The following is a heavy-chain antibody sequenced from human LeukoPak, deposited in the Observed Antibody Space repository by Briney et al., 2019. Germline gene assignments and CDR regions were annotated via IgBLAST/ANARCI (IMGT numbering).Heavy chain of an antibody. V-gene: IGHV3-23*01. CDR3: AKVLSFFSSSPNFDY. CDR1: GFTFSSYA. Sequence: GGSLRLSCAASGFTFSSYAMSWVRQAPGKGLEWVSAISGSGGSTYYADSVKGRFTISRDNSRNTLYLQMNSPRAEDTAVYYCAKVLSFFSSSPNFDYWGQGTLVTVSS. D-gene: IGHD2-2*01. J-gene: IGHJ4*02. CDR2: ISGSGGST.